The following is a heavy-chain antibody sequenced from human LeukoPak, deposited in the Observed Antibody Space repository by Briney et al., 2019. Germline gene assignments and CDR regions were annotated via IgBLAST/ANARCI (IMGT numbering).Heavy chain of an antibody. Sequence: PSETLSLTCTVSGGSISSSTYYWGWIRQPPGKGLEWIGSVYYSGSAYYNPSLKSRVTISVDTSKNQFSLKLSSVTAADTAVYYCARADSSGYLNYGMDVWGQGTTVTVSS. CDR1: GGSISSSTYY. CDR2: VYYSGSA. J-gene: IGHJ6*02. CDR3: ARADSSGYLNYGMDV. V-gene: IGHV4-39*01. D-gene: IGHD3-22*01.